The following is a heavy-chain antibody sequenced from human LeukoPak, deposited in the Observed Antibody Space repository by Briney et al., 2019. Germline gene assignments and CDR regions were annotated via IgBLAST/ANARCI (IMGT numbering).Heavy chain of an antibody. D-gene: IGHD3-22*01. CDR3: ARDYYDSSGYYYFDY. Sequence: SQTLSLTCAISGDIVSSNSAAWNWIRQSPSRGLEWLGRTYYRSKWYNDYAVTINPDTSKNQFSLQLNSVTPEDTAVYYCARDYYDSSGYYYFDYWGQGTLVTVSS. CDR2: TYYRSKWYN. V-gene: IGHV6-1*01. J-gene: IGHJ4*02. CDR1: GDIVSSNSAA.